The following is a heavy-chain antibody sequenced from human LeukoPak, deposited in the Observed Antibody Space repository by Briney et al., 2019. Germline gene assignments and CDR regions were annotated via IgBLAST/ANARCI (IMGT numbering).Heavy chain of an antibody. V-gene: IGHV3-49*04. D-gene: IGHD2-2*01. CDR1: GFTFGDYA. Sequence: PGGSLRLSCTASGFTFGDYAMSWVRQGPGKGLERVGFIRSKAYGGTTEYAASVKGRFTISRDDSKSIAYLQMNSLKTEDTAVYYCTDLVPAATVDYWGQGTLVTVSS. J-gene: IGHJ4*02. CDR2: IRSKAYGGTT. CDR3: TDLVPAATVDY.